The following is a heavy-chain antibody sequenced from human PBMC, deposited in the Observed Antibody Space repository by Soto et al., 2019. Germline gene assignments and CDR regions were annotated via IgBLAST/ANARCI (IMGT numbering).Heavy chain of an antibody. V-gene: IGHV5-51*01. D-gene: IGHD3-3*01. J-gene: IGHJ5*02. CDR2: IYPGDSDT. CDR1: GYSFTSYW. Sequence: GESLKISCKGSGYSFTSYWIGWVRQMPGKGLEWMGIIYPGDSDTRYSPSFQGQVTISADKSISTAYLQWSSLKASDTAMYYCARLPSEGYDFSSGYPGNWFDPWGQGTLVTVSS. CDR3: ARLPSEGYDFSSGYPGNWFDP.